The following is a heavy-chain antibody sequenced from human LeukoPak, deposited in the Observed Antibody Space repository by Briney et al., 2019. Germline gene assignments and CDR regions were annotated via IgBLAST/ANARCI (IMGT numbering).Heavy chain of an antibody. D-gene: IGHD4-17*01. CDR1: GFTFSSYA. V-gene: IGHV3-23*01. J-gene: IGHJ3*02. CDR3: AKDTPISVTTGSDAFDI. Sequence: PGGSLRLSCAASGFTFSSYAMSWVRQAPGKGLEWVSAISGSGGSTFYADSVKGRFTISRDNSKNTLYLQMNSLRAEDTAVYYCAKDTPISVTTGSDAFDIWGQGTMVTVSS. CDR2: ISGSGGST.